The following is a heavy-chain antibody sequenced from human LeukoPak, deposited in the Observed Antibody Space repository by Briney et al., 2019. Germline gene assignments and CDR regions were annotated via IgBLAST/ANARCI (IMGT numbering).Heavy chain of an antibody. D-gene: IGHD4-23*01. V-gene: IGHV4-59*12. CDR2: IYYSGST. J-gene: IGHJ5*02. CDR3: ARVGGNSESYGWFGP. CDR1: GDSISSYY. Sequence: SETLSLTCTVSGDSISSYYWSWIRQPPGKGLEWIGYIYYSGSTNYNPSLRSRVTLSVDTSKNQFSLKLRSVTAADTAVYYCARVGGNSESYGWFGPWGQGSLVTVSS.